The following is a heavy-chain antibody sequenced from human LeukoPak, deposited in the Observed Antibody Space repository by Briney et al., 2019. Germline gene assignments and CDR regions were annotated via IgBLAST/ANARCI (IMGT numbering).Heavy chain of an antibody. CDR3: ARHAPAAGFDY. Sequence: PSETLSLTCAVYGGSFSGHYWSWIRQPPGKGLEWIGEINHSGSTNYNPSLKSRVTISVDTSKNQFSLKLSSVTAADTAVYYCARHAPAAGFDYWGEGTLVTVSS. CDR2: INHSGST. V-gene: IGHV4-34*01. CDR1: GGSFSGHY. J-gene: IGHJ4*02. D-gene: IGHD6-13*01.